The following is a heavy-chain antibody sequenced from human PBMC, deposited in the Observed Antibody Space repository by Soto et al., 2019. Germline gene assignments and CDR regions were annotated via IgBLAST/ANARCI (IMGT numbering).Heavy chain of an antibody. CDR3: ARQGDYDILTGIGY. CDR2: IYYSGST. J-gene: IGHJ4*02. Sequence: QLQLQESGPGLVKPSETLSLTCTVSGGSISSSSYYWGWIRQPPGKGLEWIGSIYYSGSTYYNPSLKSRVTTSVDTSKNQFSLKLSSVTAADTAVYYCARQGDYDILTGIGYWGQGTLVTVSS. CDR1: GGSISSSSYY. D-gene: IGHD3-9*01. V-gene: IGHV4-39*01.